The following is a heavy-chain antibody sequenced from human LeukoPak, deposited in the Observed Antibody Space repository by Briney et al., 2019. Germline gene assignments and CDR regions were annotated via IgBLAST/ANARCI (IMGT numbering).Heavy chain of an antibody. Sequence: GGSLRLSCAGSGFTFDDYAIHWVRQAPGKGLEWVSGISWDSGTIVYADSVKGRFTISRDNYKNSLYLQMNSLRAEDTAFYYCAKDLVAGIGYWFFDLWGRGTLVTVSS. CDR2: ISWDSGTI. CDR3: AKDLVAGIGYWFFDL. CDR1: GFTFDDYA. J-gene: IGHJ2*01. V-gene: IGHV3-9*01. D-gene: IGHD6-19*01.